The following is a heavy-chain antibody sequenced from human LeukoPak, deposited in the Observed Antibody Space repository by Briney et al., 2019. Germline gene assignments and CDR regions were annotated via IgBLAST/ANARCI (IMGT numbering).Heavy chain of an antibody. CDR1: GGSISSSSNY. Sequence: SETLSLTCTVSGGSISSSSNYWGWIRQPPGKGLEWIGTIYSTGNTYYNPSLKSRLTISVDTSKNQFSLKLSSVTAADTAVYYWSRGGESGYDTWGQGSLVTVSS. CDR3: SRGGESGYDT. CDR2: IYSTGNT. J-gene: IGHJ5*02. D-gene: IGHD5-12*01. V-gene: IGHV4-39*01.